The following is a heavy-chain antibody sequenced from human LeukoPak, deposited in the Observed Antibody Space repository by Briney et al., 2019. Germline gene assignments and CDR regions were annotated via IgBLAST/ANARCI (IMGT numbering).Heavy chain of an antibody. V-gene: IGHV3-23*01. CDR3: AKQGIYSYDIYPASSLYYFDY. D-gene: IGHD5-18*01. CDR2: INDSGDNT. CDR1: GFTFSNYA. J-gene: IGHJ4*02. Sequence: PGGSLRLSCAASGFTFSNYAMSWVRQAPGKGLGWVSSINDSGDNTYDADSVKGRFTISRDNSKNTLYLQMDSLRAEDTALYYCAKQGIYSYDIYPASSLYYFDYWGQGTLVTVSS.